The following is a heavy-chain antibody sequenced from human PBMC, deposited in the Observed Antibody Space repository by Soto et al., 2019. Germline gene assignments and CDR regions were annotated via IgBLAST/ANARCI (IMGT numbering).Heavy chain of an antibody. Sequence: GESLKISCKGSGYSFTNHWIGWVRQMPGKGLEWMGIIYPGDSKTKYSPSFQGQVTISADKSINTAYLQWSSLKASDTAIYYCARPRGYYFDTSGYYMDYWGQGTLVTVSS. V-gene: IGHV5-51*01. CDR1: GYSFTNHW. D-gene: IGHD3-22*01. CDR3: ARPRGYYFDTSGYYMDY. CDR2: IYPGDSKT. J-gene: IGHJ4*02.